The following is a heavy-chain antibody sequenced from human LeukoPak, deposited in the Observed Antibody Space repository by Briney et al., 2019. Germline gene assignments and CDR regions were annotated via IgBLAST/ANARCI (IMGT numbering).Heavy chain of an antibody. Sequence: GASAKVSCKASGGTFSSYAISWVRQAPGQGLEWMGRIIPIFGTANYAQKFQGRVTITTDESTSTAYMELSSLRSEDTAVYYCARGLTLIAYCGGDCYREYFQHWGQGTLVTVSS. J-gene: IGHJ1*01. V-gene: IGHV1-69*05. CDR3: ARGLTLIAYCGGDCYREYFQH. D-gene: IGHD2-21*02. CDR2: IIPIFGTA. CDR1: GGTFSSYA.